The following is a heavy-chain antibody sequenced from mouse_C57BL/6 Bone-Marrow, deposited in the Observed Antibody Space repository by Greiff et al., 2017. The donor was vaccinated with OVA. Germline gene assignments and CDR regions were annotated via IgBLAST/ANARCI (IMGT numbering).Heavy chain of an antibody. J-gene: IGHJ2*01. CDR1: GYTFTSYW. CDR2: IYPGNSDT. D-gene: IGHD3-3*01. Sequence: EVQLQESGAELAKPGASVKLSCKASGYTFTSYWMHWVKQRPGQGLEWIGAIYPGNSDTSYNQKFKGKAKLTAVTSASTAYMELSSLTNEDSAVYYCTRGRDVRYFDYWGQGTTLTVSS. CDR3: TRGRDVRYFDY. V-gene: IGHV1-5*01.